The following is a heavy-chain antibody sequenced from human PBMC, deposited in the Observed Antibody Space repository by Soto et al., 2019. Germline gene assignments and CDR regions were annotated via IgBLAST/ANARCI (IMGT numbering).Heavy chain of an antibody. CDR1: GYSFAGYW. CDR3: ARQIYDSDTGPNFQYYFDS. D-gene: IGHD3-22*01. CDR2: IDPSDSQT. V-gene: IGHV5-10-1*01. J-gene: IGHJ4*02. Sequence: DSLKISCKGSGYSFAGYWITWVRQKPVKGLEWMGRIDPSDSQTYYSPSFRGHVTISVTKSITTVFLQWSSLRASDTAMYYCARQIYDSDTGPNFQYYFDSWGQGTPVTVSS.